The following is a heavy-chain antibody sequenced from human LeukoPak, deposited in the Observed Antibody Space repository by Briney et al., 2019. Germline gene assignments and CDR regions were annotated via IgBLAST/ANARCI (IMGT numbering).Heavy chain of an antibody. D-gene: IGHD6-19*01. CDR1: GFTFSSYG. J-gene: IGHJ5*02. CDR2: ISYDGSNK. Sequence: GGSLRLSCAASGFTFSSYGMHWVRQAPGKGLEWVAVISYDGSNKYYADSVKGRFTISRDNSKNTLYLQMNSLRAEDTAVYYCAKGYSSGPGWFDPWGQGTLVIVSS. CDR3: AKGYSSGPGWFDP. V-gene: IGHV3-30*18.